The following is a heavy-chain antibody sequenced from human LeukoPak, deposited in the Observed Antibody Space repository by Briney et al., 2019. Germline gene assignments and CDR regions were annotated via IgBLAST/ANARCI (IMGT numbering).Heavy chain of an antibody. J-gene: IGHJ4*02. D-gene: IGHD4-17*01. CDR1: GSTFTSYW. CDR3: ARLPDGNLDY. CDR2: IYPGDSDT. V-gene: IGHV5-51*01. Sequence: GESLQISCQGPGSTFTSYWIGWVRPVPGKGREWMGIIYPGDSDTRYSPSFQGQVPIPADKSISTAYLQWSSLKASDTAMYYCARLPDGNLDYWGQGTLVTVSS.